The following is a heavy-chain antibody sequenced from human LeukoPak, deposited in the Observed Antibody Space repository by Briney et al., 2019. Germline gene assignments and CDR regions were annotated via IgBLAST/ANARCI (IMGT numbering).Heavy chain of an antibody. D-gene: IGHD2-2*01. CDR3: ARDVGEYCSSTNCYASHY. J-gene: IGHJ4*02. CDR1: GYTFTGYY. CDR2: INPHSGGT. Sequence: ASVKVSCNASGYTFTGYYMHWVRQAPGQGLEWMGWINPHSGGTNYAQKFQGGVTMTRDTSITTAYMELSSLRSDDTAVYYCARDVGEYCSSTNCYASHYWGQGTLVTVSS. V-gene: IGHV1-2*02.